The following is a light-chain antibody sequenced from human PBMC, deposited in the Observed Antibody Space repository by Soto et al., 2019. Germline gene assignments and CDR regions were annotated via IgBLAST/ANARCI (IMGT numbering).Light chain of an antibody. CDR3: HQYGRSPPWT. CDR2: GAS. Sequence: EIVLTQSPGTLSLSPGERATLSCRASQSVSSSYLAWYQQKPGQAPMLLIYGASSRATGIPDRVSCSGSGTNFPLTISRRETEEFAVYYCHQYGRSPPWTFGQGTKVEIK. CDR1: QSVSSSY. V-gene: IGKV3-20*01. J-gene: IGKJ1*01.